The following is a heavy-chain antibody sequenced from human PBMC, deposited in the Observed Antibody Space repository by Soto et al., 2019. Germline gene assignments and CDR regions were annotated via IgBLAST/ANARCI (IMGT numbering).Heavy chain of an antibody. CDR3: ARGESSDWPVALDI. D-gene: IGHD6-19*01. J-gene: IGHJ3*02. CDR1: AGSFSHYY. V-gene: IGHV4-34*01. CDR2: IKHSGSS. Sequence: SETLSLTCAVYAGSFSHYYWNWIRQSPGKGLEWVGKIKHSGSSSYYPYLNSRVSISVDMSKNQFSMRLTSVTDADTAVYYCARGESSDWPVALDIWGQGTLVTVSS.